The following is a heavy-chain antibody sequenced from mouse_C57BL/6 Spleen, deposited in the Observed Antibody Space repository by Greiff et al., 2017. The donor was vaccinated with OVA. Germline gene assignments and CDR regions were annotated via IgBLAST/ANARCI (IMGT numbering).Heavy chain of an antibody. CDR1: GYTFTDYY. D-gene: IGHD4-1*01. CDR2: INPNNGGT. CDR3: AREPWDGSWYFDV. Sequence: EVQLQQSGPELVKPGASVKISCKASGYTFTDYYMNWVKQSHGKSLEWIGDINPNNGGTSYNQKFKGKATLTVDKSSSTAYMELRSLTSEDSAVYYCAREPWDGSWYFDVWGTGTTVTGSS. J-gene: IGHJ1*03. V-gene: IGHV1-26*01.